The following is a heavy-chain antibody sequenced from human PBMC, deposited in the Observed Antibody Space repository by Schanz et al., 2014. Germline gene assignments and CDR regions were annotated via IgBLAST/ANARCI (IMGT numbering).Heavy chain of an antibody. Sequence: EVQLLESGGGLVQPGGPLRLSCATSGFTFSTYAMAWVRQAPGKGLEWVSSINTGGDSTYYADSVKGRFTISRDNSKNTVQLQMNSLRAEDTAVYYCAKQHIVRGVIYLNWFDSWGQGTLVTVSS. D-gene: IGHD3-10*01. J-gene: IGHJ5*01. CDR2: INTGGDST. CDR3: AKQHIVRGVIYLNWFDS. V-gene: IGHV3-23*01. CDR1: GFTFSTYA.